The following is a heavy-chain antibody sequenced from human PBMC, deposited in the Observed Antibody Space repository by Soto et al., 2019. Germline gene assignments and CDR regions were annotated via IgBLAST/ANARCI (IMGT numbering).Heavy chain of an antibody. CDR2: ISGSGSST. CDR1: GFTFASYA. V-gene: IGHV3-23*01. Sequence: EVQLLESGGGLVQPGGSLRLSCAASGFTFASYAMTWVRRAPGKGLEWVSAISGSGSSTYYADSVKGRFTISIDNSNNTLYLQMNSLRAEDTAVYFCAKDRSSSISCSNYWGQGTLVTVSS. D-gene: IGHD2-2*01. J-gene: IGHJ4*02. CDR3: AKDRSSSISCSNY.